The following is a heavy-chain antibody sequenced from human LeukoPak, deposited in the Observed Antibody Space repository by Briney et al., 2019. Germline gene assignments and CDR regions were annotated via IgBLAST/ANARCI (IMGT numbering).Heavy chain of an antibody. CDR2: IYPADSDI. CDR1: GYSFTNSW. Sequence: GESLKISCKGSGYSFTNSWIGWVRLMPGKGLEWVGIIYPADSDIRYSPSFQGQVTISADKSINTAYLQWSSLKASDTAMYYCARQEYCSGGSCYTWFDSWGQGTLVTVSS. CDR3: ARQEYCSGGSCYTWFDS. D-gene: IGHD2-15*01. V-gene: IGHV5-51*01. J-gene: IGHJ5*01.